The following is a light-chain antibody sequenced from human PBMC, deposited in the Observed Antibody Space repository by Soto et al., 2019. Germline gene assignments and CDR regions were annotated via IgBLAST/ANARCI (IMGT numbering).Light chain of an antibody. CDR1: SSDFGGYTY. CDR2: DAT. CDR3: SSYTSTSTYV. Sequence: QSALTQPASVSGSPGQSITISCTGTSSDFGGYTYVSWYQQHPGKAPNLMIFDATSRPSGVSNRFSGSKSDNTASLTIAGLQAEDEADYYCSSYTSTSTYVFGTGTKLTVL. V-gene: IGLV2-14*03. J-gene: IGLJ1*01.